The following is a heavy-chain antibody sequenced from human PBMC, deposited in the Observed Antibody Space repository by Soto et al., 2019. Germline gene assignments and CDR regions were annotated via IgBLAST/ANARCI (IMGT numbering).Heavy chain of an antibody. Sequence: ASVKVSCKASGYSFTSYDINWVRQATGQGLEWLGWMNPNSGNTGYAQNFQGRVTMTRNTSINTAYLELSNLRFDDTAVYYCTSDFGDSASRAFDTWGQGTKVT. D-gene: IGHD4-17*01. J-gene: IGHJ3*02. CDR3: TSDFGDSASRAFDT. V-gene: IGHV1-8*01. CDR1: GYSFTSYD. CDR2: MNPNSGNT.